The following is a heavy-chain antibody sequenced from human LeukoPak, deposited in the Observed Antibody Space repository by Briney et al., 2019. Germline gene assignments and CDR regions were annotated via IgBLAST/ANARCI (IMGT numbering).Heavy chain of an antibody. CDR1: GYTFTGHY. J-gene: IGHJ4*02. D-gene: IGHD6-19*01. CDR3: ARDQPVAGKDY. V-gene: IGHV1-2*02. Sequence: ASVKVSCKASGYTFTGHYMHWVRQAPGQGLTWVGLINPNSGATDHGQKFQGRVTMPRDTSIRTAYRERSRLKFSDPAGIYWARDQPVAGKDYWGEGTLVTASS. CDR2: INPNSGAT.